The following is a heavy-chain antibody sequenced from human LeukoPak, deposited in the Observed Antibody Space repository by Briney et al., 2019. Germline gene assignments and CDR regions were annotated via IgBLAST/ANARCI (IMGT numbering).Heavy chain of an antibody. J-gene: IGHJ4*02. CDR1: GFTFGDYA. Sequence: LSGGSLRLSCTASGFTFGDYAMHWVRQAPGKGLESVSAISSNGGSTYYANSVKGRFTISRDNSKNTLYLQMGSLRAEDLAVYYFARDFGLTGKVDYWGQGTLVTVSS. CDR3: ARDFGLTGKVDY. D-gene: IGHD1-20*01. CDR2: ISSNGGST. V-gene: IGHV3-64*01.